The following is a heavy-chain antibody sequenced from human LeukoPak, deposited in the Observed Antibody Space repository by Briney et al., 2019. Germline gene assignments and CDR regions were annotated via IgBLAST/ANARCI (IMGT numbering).Heavy chain of an antibody. CDR3: ARLTGYNYAWSVDF. V-gene: IGHV4-59*01. CDR1: GGSISIYY. Sequence: PSETLSLTCTVSGGSISIYYWSWIRQPPGKGLEWIGYIYYSGSTNYNPSLKSQVTISVDTSKSQFSLKLSSVTAADTAVYYCARLTGYNYAWSVDFWGQGALVTVSS. CDR2: IYYSGST. D-gene: IGHD1-1*01. J-gene: IGHJ4*02.